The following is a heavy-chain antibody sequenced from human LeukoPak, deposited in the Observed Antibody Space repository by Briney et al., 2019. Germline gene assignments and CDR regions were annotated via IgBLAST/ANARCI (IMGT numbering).Heavy chain of an antibody. CDR2: ITSTSSYK. J-gene: IGHJ6*03. D-gene: IGHD1-26*01. CDR1: GFTFSKYN. CDR3: ARAPYSGAYSEGYYYYYMDV. Sequence: KPGGSLRLSCAAPGFTFSKYNMNWVRQAPGKGREWISSITSTSSYKFYADSVKGRFTIARDNAQNSLYLQMNSLSAEDTAVYYCARAPYSGAYSEGYYYYYMDVWGTGTTVTVSS. V-gene: IGHV3-21*01.